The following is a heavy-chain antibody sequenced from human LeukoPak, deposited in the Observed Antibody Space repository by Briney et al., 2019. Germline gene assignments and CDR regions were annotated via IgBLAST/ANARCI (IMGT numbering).Heavy chain of an antibody. CDR2: IFHSGST. Sequence: SGTLSLTCAVSGGSINSTKWWRLVRQPPGKGLEWIGEIFHSGSTNYNPSLKSRVTISVDKSKNQFSLKLSSVTAADTAVYYCALGGGDSSSRHTDSWGQGTLVTVSS. J-gene: IGHJ4*02. CDR3: ALGGGDSSSRHTDS. D-gene: IGHD6-13*01. CDR1: GGSINSTKW. V-gene: IGHV4-4*02.